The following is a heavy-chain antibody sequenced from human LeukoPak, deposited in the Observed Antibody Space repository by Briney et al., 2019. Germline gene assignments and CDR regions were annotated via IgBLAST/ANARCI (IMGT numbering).Heavy chain of an antibody. Sequence: SETLSLTCTVSGGSISSCYWSWIRQPAGKGLEWIGRIYTSGSTNYNPSLKSRVTMSVDTSKNQFSLKLSSVTAADTAVYYCARERYFDWLLSNWFDPWGQGTLVTVSS. CDR3: ARERYFDWLLSNWFDP. CDR1: GGSISSCY. CDR2: IYTSGST. J-gene: IGHJ5*02. V-gene: IGHV4-4*07. D-gene: IGHD3-9*01.